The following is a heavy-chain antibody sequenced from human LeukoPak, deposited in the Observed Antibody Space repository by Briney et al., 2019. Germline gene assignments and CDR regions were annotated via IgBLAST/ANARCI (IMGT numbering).Heavy chain of an antibody. CDR2: INPSGGST. D-gene: IGHD5-18*01. V-gene: IGHV1-46*01. J-gene: IGHJ4*02. CDR1: GYTFTSYY. CDR3: ARDEDLTTGYSYGYKF. Sequence: GASVKVSCKASGYTFTSYYMHWVRQAPGQGLEWMGIINPSGGSTSYAQKFQGRVTMTRDTSTSTVYMELSSLRSEDTAVYYCARDEDLTTGYSYGYKFWGQGTLVTVSS.